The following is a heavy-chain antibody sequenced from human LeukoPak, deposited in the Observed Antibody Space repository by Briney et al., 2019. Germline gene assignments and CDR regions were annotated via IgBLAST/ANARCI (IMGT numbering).Heavy chain of an antibody. CDR1: GFTFSSYGM. J-gene: IGHJ4*02. Sequence: GSLRLSCAASGFTFSSYGMSWVRQPPGQGLEWIGEIYHGGSTNYNPSLKSRVIISVDKSKNQFSLKLSSVTAADTAVYYCARVSAGKHFDYWGQGTLVTVSS. CDR3: ARVSAGKHFDY. CDR2: IYHGGST. V-gene: IGHV4-4*02.